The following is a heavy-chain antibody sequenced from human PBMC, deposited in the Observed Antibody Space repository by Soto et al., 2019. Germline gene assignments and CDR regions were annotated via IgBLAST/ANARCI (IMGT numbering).Heavy chain of an antibody. CDR2: ITGSGENT. CDR3: AKVSLGATTITDFYYYGMDV. J-gene: IGHJ6*02. D-gene: IGHD1-26*01. Sequence: GGSLRLSCAASGSTFDNYAMNWVRQAPGKGLEWVSGITGSGENTYYADSVKGRFTISRDNSKNTLYVQLNSLRVEDTAIYYCAKVSLGATTITDFYYYGMDVWGQGTMVTVSS. V-gene: IGHV3-23*01. CDR1: GSTFDNYA.